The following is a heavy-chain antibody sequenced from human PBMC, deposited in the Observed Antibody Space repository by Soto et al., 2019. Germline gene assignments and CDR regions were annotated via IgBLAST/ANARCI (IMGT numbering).Heavy chain of an antibody. V-gene: IGHV1-2*02. J-gene: IGHJ5*02. CDR1: GYTFTGYY. CDR3: ARVYCSGGSCYSDAYWFDL. D-gene: IGHD2-15*01. CDR2: INPNSGGT. Sequence: QVQLVQSGAEVKKPGASVKVSCKASGYTFTGYYMHWVRQAPGQGLEWMGWINPNSGGTNYAQKFQGRVTMTRDTSISTAYMELSRLKSDDTAVYYCARVYCSGGSCYSDAYWFDLWGQGTLVTVSS.